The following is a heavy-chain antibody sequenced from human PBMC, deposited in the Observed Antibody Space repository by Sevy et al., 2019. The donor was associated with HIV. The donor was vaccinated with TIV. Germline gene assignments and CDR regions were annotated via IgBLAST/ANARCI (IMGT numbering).Heavy chain of an antibody. V-gene: IGHV3-7*01. J-gene: IGHJ4*02. D-gene: IGHD6-13*01. CDR3: TREITRAGSY. CDR2: INQHGSKK. CDR1: GFPLSSYW. Sequence: GGSLRLSCAASGFPLSSYWMTWVRQAPGKGLEWVANINQHGSKKYYLDSVKGRFTISRDNAKNPVYLQMNSLRAEDTAIFFCTREITRAGSYWGQGTLVTVSS.